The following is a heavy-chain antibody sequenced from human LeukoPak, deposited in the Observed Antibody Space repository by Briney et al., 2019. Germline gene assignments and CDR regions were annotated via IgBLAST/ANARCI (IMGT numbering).Heavy chain of an antibody. CDR3: ATPPPRIVGPLPSY. D-gene: IGHD1-26*01. CDR1: GYTLTELS. J-gene: IGHJ4*02. V-gene: IGHV1-24*01. Sequence: ASVKVSCKVSGYTLTELSMHWVRQAPGKGLEWMGGSDPEDGETIYAQKFQGRVTMTEDTSTDTAYMELSSLRSEDAAVYYCATPPPRIVGPLPSYWGQGTLVTVSS. CDR2: SDPEDGET.